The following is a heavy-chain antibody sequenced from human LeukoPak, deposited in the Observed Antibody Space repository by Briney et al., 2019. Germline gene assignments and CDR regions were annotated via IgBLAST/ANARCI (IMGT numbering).Heavy chain of an antibody. D-gene: IGHD1-1*01. CDR3: ARGGTGTTGHVYYYYGMDV. J-gene: IGHJ6*02. Sequence: GGSLRLSCAASGFTVSSNYMSWVRQAPGKGLEWVSVIYSGGSTYYADSVKGRFTIPRHNSKNTLYLQMNSLRAEDTAVHYCARGGTGTTGHVYYYYGMDVWGQGTTVTVSS. CDR1: GFTVSSNY. V-gene: IGHV3-53*04. CDR2: IYSGGST.